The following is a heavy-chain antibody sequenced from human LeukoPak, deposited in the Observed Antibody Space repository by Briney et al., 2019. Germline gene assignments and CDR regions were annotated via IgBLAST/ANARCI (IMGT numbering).Heavy chain of an antibody. J-gene: IGHJ6*03. Sequence: ASVKVSCKASGYTFTSYGISWVRQAPGQGREWVGWISAYNGNTNYAQKLQGRVTMTTDTSTSTAYMELSSLRSDDTAVYYCAREYSSSSRTEIYYYYMDVWGKGTTVTVSS. CDR1: GYTFTSYG. CDR2: ISAYNGNT. V-gene: IGHV1-18*01. D-gene: IGHD6-13*01. CDR3: AREYSSSSRTEIYYYYMDV.